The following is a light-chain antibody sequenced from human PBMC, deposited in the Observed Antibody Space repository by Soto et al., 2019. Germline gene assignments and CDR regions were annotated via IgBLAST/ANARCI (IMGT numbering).Light chain of an antibody. Sequence: DIVMTQSPLSLPVTPGEPASISCRSSQSPLHSDGYNSLAWYLQKPGQSPQLLISVASNRASGVPDRFSGSGSGTDFTLKISSLEAEDVGVYYCMQTLQAPLTFGQGTKVEIK. CDR1: QSPLHSDGYNS. J-gene: IGKJ1*01. CDR2: VAS. CDR3: MQTLQAPLT. V-gene: IGKV2-28*01.